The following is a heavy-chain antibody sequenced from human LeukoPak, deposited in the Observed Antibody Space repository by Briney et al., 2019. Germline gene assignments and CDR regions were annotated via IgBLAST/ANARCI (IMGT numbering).Heavy chain of an antibody. CDR3: ARHAIAAAGVGWFDP. J-gene: IGHJ5*02. V-gene: IGHV4-59*08. Sequence: PSETLSLTCTVSGGSISSYYWSWIRQPPGKGLEWIGYIYYSGSTNYNPSLKSRVTISVDTSKNQFSLKLSSVTAADTAVYYCARHAIAAAGVGWFDPWGQGTLVTVSS. CDR1: GGSISSYY. CDR2: IYYSGST. D-gene: IGHD6-13*01.